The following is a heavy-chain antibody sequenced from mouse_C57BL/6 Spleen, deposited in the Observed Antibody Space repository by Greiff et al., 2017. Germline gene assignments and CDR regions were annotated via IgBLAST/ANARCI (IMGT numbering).Heavy chain of an antibody. CDR3: ARREVYDYDRYYFDY. Sequence: QVQLQQPGAELVKPGASVKLSCKASGYTFTSYWMQWVKQRPGQGLEWIGEIDPSDSYTNYNQKFKGKATLTVDTSSSTASMQLSSLTSADAAVYYCARREVYDYDRYYFDYWGQGTTLTVSS. D-gene: IGHD2-4*01. V-gene: IGHV1-50*01. CDR2: IDPSDSYT. CDR1: GYTFTSYW. J-gene: IGHJ2*01.